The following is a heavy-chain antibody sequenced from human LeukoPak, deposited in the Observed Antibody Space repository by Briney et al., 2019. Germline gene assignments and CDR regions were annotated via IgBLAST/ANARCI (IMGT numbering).Heavy chain of an antibody. CDR2: ISSDGGST. CDR1: GFTFNSYV. V-gene: IGHV3-64*01. J-gene: IGHJ4*02. CDR3: AREAMRRNFDS. Sequence: GGSLRLSCTASGFTFNSYVMYWVRQAPGKGLEYVSAISSDGGSTYYANSVKGRFTVSRDNSKNTLYLQMGSLRVDDMAVYYCAREAMRRNFDSWGQETLVTVSS.